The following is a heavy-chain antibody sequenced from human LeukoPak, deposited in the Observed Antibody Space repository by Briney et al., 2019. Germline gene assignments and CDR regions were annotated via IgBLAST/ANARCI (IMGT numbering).Heavy chain of an antibody. Sequence: SGPALVKPTQTLTLTCTFSGSSLSTSGMRVSWIRQPPGKALEWLARIDWDDDKFYSTSLKTRLTISKDTSKNQVVFTMTNMDPVDTATYYCALSMGDYGSGSYYYWGQGTLVTVSS. V-gene: IGHV2-70*04. CDR1: GSSLSTSGMR. CDR2: IDWDDDK. D-gene: IGHD3-10*01. J-gene: IGHJ4*02. CDR3: ALSMGDYGSGSYYY.